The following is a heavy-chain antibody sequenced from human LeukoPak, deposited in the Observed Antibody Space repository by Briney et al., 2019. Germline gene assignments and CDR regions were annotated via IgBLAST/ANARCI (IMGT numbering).Heavy chain of an antibody. D-gene: IGHD6-6*01. Sequence: SETLSLTCTVSGGSISSDYWSWIRQPPGKGLEWIGMYYSGTTKHNPSLKSRVTISVDTSKNQFSLKLSSVTAADTAMYYCARHKRASSTDWFDPWGQGTLVTVSA. CDR1: GGSISSDY. CDR3: ARHKRASSTDWFDP. V-gene: IGHV4-59*08. CDR2: MYYSGTT. J-gene: IGHJ5*02.